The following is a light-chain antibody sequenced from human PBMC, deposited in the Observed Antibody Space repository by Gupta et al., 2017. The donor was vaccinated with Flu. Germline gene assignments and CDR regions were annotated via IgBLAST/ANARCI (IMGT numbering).Light chain of an antibody. V-gene: IGKV1-33*01. J-gene: IGKJ2*01. CDR1: QEISTY. Sequence: DIQMTQSPSSLSASVGDRVTITCQASQEISTYLNWYQQKPGQAPKLLIYDATKVEEGVPSRFSGSGYGTDFTFTISSRQPEDIAKYHCQQEDSLLFPFGQGTKMEIK. CDR2: DAT. CDR3: QQEDSLLFP.